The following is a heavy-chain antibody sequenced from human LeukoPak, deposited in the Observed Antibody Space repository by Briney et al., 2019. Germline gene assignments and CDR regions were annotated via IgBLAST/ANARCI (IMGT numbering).Heavy chain of an antibody. V-gene: IGHV1-18*01. CDR3: ARSTGCGGDRYSGHDAFDI. Sequence: ASVKVSCKASGYTFTSYGISWVRQAPGQGLEWMGWISAYNGNTNYAQKLQGRVTMTTDTSTSTAYMELRSLRSDDTAVYYCARSTGCGGDRYSGHDAFDIWGQGTMVTVPS. CDR1: GYTFTSYG. D-gene: IGHD2-21*02. J-gene: IGHJ3*02. CDR2: ISAYNGNT.